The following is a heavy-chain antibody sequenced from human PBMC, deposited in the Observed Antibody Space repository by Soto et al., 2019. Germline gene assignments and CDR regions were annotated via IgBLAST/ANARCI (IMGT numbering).Heavy chain of an antibody. D-gene: IGHD2-2*01. Sequence: GASVKVSCKASGYTFTSYYMHWVRQAPGQGLEWMGIINPSGGSTSYAQKFQGRVTMTRDTSTSTVYMELSSLRSEDTAVYYCAGVLGYCSSTSSGSCYYYGMDVWGQGTTVTVSS. CDR2: INPSGGST. J-gene: IGHJ6*02. CDR3: AGVLGYCSSTSSGSCYYYGMDV. CDR1: GYTFTSYY. V-gene: IGHV1-46*01.